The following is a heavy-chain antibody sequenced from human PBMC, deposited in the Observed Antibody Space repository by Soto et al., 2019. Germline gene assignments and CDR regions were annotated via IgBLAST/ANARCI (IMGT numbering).Heavy chain of an antibody. CDR2: IFVTENI. D-gene: IGHD2-15*01. CDR3: ASRHCSGCSCYNYGIDA. CDR1: GASLSSISYY. V-gene: IGHV4-39*01. Sequence: SETLSLTCTVSGASLSSISYYWGWNRQPTGQGREGVGSIFVTENIYYNPSLERRVTISEDTSRNQFSLMVSFVTAADTAVYYCASRHCSGCSCYNYGIDAWGQGAMVTVSS. J-gene: IGHJ5*02.